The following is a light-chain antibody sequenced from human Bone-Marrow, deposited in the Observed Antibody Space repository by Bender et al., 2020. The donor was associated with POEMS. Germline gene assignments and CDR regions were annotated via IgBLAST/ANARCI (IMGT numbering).Light chain of an antibody. Sequence: SYELTQPPSVSVSPGQAANIICSGQKLGDKYVSWYQQRPGQSPVLVIYRDNKRTSGIPERFSGPKSGKTATLTISGTQSLDEADDYCQAWESSTVVFGGGTKLTVL. CDR3: QAWESSTVV. J-gene: IGLJ3*02. CDR2: RDN. V-gene: IGLV3-1*01. CDR1: KLGDKY.